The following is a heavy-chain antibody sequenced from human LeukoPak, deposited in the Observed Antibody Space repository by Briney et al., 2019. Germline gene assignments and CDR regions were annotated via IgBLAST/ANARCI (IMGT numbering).Heavy chain of an antibody. CDR3: AKDRDSSGWYGGSDY. D-gene: IGHD6-19*01. CDR2: ISGSGGST. Sequence: GGSLRLSCAASGFTFSSYAMSWVRQAPGKGLEWVSAISGSGGSTYYADSVKGRFTISRDNSKNTLYLQMNSLRAEDTAVYYCAKDRDSSGWYGGSDYWGQGTLVTVSS. V-gene: IGHV3-23*01. CDR1: GFTFSSYA. J-gene: IGHJ4*02.